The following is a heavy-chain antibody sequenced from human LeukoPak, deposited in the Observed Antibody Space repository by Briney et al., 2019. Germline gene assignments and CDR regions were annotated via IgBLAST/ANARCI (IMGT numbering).Heavy chain of an antibody. D-gene: IGHD1-26*01. CDR3: ARDRGSYFDY. CDR2: ISSSSSTI. J-gene: IGHJ4*02. V-gene: IGHV3-48*01. CDR1: GFTFSSYS. Sequence: GGSLRLSCAASGFTFSSYSMNWVRQAPGKGLEWVSYISSSSSTIYYADSVKGRFTISRDNAKNSLYLQMNSLRAEDTAVYYCARDRGSYFDYWGQGTLVTAPS.